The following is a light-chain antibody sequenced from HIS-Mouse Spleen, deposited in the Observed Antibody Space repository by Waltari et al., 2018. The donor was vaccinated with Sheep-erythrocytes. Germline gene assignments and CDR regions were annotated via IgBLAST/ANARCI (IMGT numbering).Light chain of an antibody. CDR2: DAS. CDR1: QSVSSY. Sequence: EIVLTQSPATLSLSPGERATLSCRTSQSVSSYLAWYQQKPGQAPRLLNYDASNRATGIPARFSGSGSATDFTLTISSLEPEDFAVYYCQQRSNWYTFGQGTKLEIK. J-gene: IGKJ2*01. CDR3: QQRSNWYT. V-gene: IGKV3-11*01.